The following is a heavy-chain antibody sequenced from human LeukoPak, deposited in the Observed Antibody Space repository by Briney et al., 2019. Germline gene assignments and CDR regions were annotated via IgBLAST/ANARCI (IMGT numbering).Heavy chain of an antibody. Sequence: SETLSLTCAVYGGSFSGYYWSWIRQPPGKGLEWIGEINHSGSTNYNPSLKSRVTISVDTSKNQFSLKLSSVTAADTAVYYCARRRSGSRTPLFDYWGQGTLVTVSS. V-gene: IGHV4-34*01. CDR2: INHSGST. J-gene: IGHJ4*02. D-gene: IGHD1-26*01. CDR3: ARRRSGSRTPLFDY. CDR1: GGSFSGYY.